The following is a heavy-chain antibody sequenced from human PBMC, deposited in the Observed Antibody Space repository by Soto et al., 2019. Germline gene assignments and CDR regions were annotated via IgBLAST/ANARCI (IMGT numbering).Heavy chain of an antibody. V-gene: IGHV3-30-3*01. CDR3: ARGIGEGYYDRGYFQH. Sequence: QVQLVESGGGVVQPGRSLRLSCAASGFTFSSYAMHWVRQAPGKGLEWVAVISYDGSNKYYADSVKGRFTISRDNSKNTLYLQMNSLRAEDTAVYYCARGIGEGYYDRGYFQHWGQGTLVTVSP. J-gene: IGHJ1*01. CDR1: GFTFSSYA. D-gene: IGHD3-3*01. CDR2: ISYDGSNK.